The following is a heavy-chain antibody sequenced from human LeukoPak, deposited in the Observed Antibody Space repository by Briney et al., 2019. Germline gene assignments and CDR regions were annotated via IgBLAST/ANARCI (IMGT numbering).Heavy chain of an antibody. CDR3: ATHTRDYYDSSLGY. CDR2: MNPNSGNT. V-gene: IGHV1-8*03. J-gene: IGHJ4*02. D-gene: IGHD3-22*01. CDR1: GYSFTSYD. Sequence: GESLKISCKGSGYSFTSYDINWVRQATGQGLEWMGWMNPNSGNTGYAQKFQGRVTITRNTSISTAYMELSSLRSEDTAVYYCATHTRDYYDSSLGYWGQGTLVTVSS.